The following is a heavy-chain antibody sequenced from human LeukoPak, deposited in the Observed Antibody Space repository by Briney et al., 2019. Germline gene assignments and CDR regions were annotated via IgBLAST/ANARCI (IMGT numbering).Heavy chain of an antibody. J-gene: IGHJ6*02. CDR1: GGSFSGYY. CDR3: ARHHTVTTARKKNYYYYGMDV. D-gene: IGHD4-11*01. CDR2: INHSGST. Sequence: PSETLSLTCAVYGGSFSGYYWSWIRQPPGKGLEWIGEINHSGSTNYNPSLKSRVTISVDTSKNQLSLKLSSVTAADTAVYYCARHHTVTTARKKNYYYYGMDVWGQGTTVTVSS. V-gene: IGHV4-34*01.